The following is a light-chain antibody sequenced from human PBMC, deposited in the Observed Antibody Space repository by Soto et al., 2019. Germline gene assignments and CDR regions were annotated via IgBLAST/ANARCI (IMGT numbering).Light chain of an antibody. CDR3: QSYDSTLSSWV. CDR1: SSNIGAGYD. Sequence: QSVLTQPASVSGAPGQRVTISCTGSSSNIGAGYDVHWYQQLPGTAPKLLIYVNSNRPSGVPDRFSGSKSGTSASLAITGLQAEDEAEYYCQSYDSTLSSWVFGGGTKVTVL. V-gene: IGLV1-40*01. CDR2: VNS. J-gene: IGLJ3*02.